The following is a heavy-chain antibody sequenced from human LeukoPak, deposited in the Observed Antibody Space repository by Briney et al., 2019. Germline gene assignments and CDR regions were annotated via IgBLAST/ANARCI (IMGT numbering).Heavy chain of an antibody. Sequence: PSQTLSLTCTVSGGSISSGDYYWSWIRQPPGKGLEWIGYIYYSGSTYYNPSLKSRVTISVDTSKNQLSLKLSSVTAADTAVYYCARDLSYDFWSGSPRYFDLWGRGTLVTVSS. CDR3: ARDLSYDFWSGSPRYFDL. V-gene: IGHV4-30-4*08. D-gene: IGHD3-3*01. CDR2: IYYSGST. CDR1: GGSISSGDYY. J-gene: IGHJ2*01.